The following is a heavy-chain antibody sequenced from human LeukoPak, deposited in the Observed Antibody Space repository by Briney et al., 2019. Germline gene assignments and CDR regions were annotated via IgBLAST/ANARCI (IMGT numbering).Heavy chain of an antibody. D-gene: IGHD2-15*01. V-gene: IGHV1-8*01. Sequence: ASVKVSCKASGYTFTSYDINWVRQATGQGLEWMVWMNPNSGNTGYAQKFQGRVTMTRNTSISTAYMELSSLRSEDTAVYYCARVRTYCSGGSCYSNWFDPWGQGALVTVSS. J-gene: IGHJ5*02. CDR3: ARVRTYCSGGSCYSNWFDP. CDR1: GYTFTSYD. CDR2: MNPNSGNT.